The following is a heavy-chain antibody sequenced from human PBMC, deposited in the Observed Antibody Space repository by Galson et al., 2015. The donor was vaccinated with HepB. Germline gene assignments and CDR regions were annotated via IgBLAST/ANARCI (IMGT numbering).Heavy chain of an antibody. CDR2: ISGSGGST. D-gene: IGHD6-13*01. CDR3: ARDGYSSSWYVRYFDL. CDR1: GFTLSSYA. Sequence: SLRLSCAASGFTLSSYAMSWVRQAPGKGLEWVSAISGSGGSTYYADSVKGRFTISRDNSKNTLYLQMNSLRAEDTAVYYCARDGYSSSWYVRYFDLWGCGTLVTVSS. V-gene: IGHV3-23*01. J-gene: IGHJ2*01.